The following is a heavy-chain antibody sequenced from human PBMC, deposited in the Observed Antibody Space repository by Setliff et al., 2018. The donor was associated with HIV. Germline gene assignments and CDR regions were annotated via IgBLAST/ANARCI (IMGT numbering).Heavy chain of an antibody. V-gene: IGHV4-4*02. CDR3: ARDGPLEGSYRYYYYYMDV. Sequence: SETLSLTCAVSGGSISSTNWWSWVRQPPGKGLEWSGEISHSGSTNYNPSLKSRVTISVDTSKNQFSLKLSSVTAADTAVYYCARDGPLEGSYRYYYYYMDVWGQGTLVTVSS. CDR1: GGSISSTNW. D-gene: IGHD3-10*01. CDR2: ISHSGST. J-gene: IGHJ6*03.